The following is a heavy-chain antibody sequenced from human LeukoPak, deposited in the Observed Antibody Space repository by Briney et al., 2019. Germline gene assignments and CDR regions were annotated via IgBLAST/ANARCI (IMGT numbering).Heavy chain of an antibody. V-gene: IGHV3-30-3*01. CDR3: ARDFSGYDYYYYGMDV. Sequence: GRSLRLSCAASGFTFSSYAMHWVRQAPGKGLEWVAVISYDGSNKYYADSVKGRFTISRDNSKNTLYLQMNSLRAEDTAVYYCARDFSGYDYYYYGMDVWGQGTTVTISS. CDR2: ISYDGSNK. J-gene: IGHJ6*02. CDR1: GFTFSSYA. D-gene: IGHD5-12*01.